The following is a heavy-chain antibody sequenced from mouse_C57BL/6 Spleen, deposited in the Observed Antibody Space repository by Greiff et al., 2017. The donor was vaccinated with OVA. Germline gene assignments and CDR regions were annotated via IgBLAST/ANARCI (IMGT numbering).Heavy chain of an antibody. D-gene: IGHD2-4*01. CDR3: ARYYDYDEDYFDY. V-gene: IGHV5-17*01. CDR2: ISSGSSTI. Sequence: EVQRVESGGGLVKPGGSLKLSCAASGFTFSDYGMHWVRQAPEKGLEWVAYISSGSSTIYYADTVKGRFTISRDNAKNTLFLQMTSLRSEDTAMYYCARYYDYDEDYFDYWGQGTTLTVSS. CDR1: GFTFSDYG. J-gene: IGHJ2*01.